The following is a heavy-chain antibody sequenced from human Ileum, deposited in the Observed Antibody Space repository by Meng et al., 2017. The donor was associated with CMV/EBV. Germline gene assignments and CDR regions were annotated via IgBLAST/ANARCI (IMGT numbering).Heavy chain of an antibody. Sequence: GGSLRLSCTASGFTFSAYWMSLVRHPPAKGMEWLAQIKGDGSEKYYVVSVRGRFTISRDNAKKSLYLQMNSLRAEDTALYYGARRYCSSTSCTIDYWGQGTLVTVSS. CDR3: ARRYCSSTSCTIDY. CDR1: GFTFSAYW. CDR2: IKGDGSEK. V-gene: IGHV3-7*01. D-gene: IGHD2-2*01. J-gene: IGHJ4*02.